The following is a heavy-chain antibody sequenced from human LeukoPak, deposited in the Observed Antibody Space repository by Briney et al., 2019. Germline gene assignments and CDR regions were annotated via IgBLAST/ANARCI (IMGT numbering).Heavy chain of an antibody. Sequence: ASVKVSCKASGYTFTSYGISWVRQAPGQGLEWMGWISAYNGNTNYAQKLQGRVTMTTDTSTSTAYMELRSLRSDDTAVYYSARSAQYRNWFDPWGQGTLVTVSS. V-gene: IGHV1-18*01. J-gene: IGHJ5*02. D-gene: IGHD3-16*02. CDR3: ARSAQYRNWFDP. CDR1: GYTFTSYG. CDR2: ISAYNGNT.